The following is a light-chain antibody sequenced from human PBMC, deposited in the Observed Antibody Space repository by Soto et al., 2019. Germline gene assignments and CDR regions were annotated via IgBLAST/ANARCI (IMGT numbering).Light chain of an antibody. CDR3: QQYNSYSWT. J-gene: IGKJ1*01. CDR2: DAS. CDR1: QSISSW. V-gene: IGKV1-5*01. Sequence: DIQMTQSPSTLSASVGDRVTITCRASQSISSWLAWYQQKPGKAPKLLIYDASSLESGVTSRVSGSGSGTEFTLTISSLQPDDFATYYCQQYNSYSWTFGQGTKVEIK.